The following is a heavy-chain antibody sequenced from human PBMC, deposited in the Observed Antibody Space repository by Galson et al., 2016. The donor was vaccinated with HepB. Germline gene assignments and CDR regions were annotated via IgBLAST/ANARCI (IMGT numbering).Heavy chain of an antibody. V-gene: IGHV4-61*01. J-gene: IGHJ6*02. CDR1: GGSVSSSSYY. CDR3: AATAIMITLGGDFSYGMGV. D-gene: IGHD3-16*01. Sequence: SETLSLTCTVSGGSVSSSSYYWSWIRQPPGKGLEWIGNIFYRESTNYNPSLKSRVTISVDTSNNQFSLKVSSVTAADTAVYYCAATAIMITLGGDFSYGMGVWGQGTSVTVSS. CDR2: IFYREST.